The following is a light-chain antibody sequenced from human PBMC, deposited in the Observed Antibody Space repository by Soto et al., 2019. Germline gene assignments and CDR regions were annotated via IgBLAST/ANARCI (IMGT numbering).Light chain of an antibody. J-gene: IGKJ5*01. CDR1: ETISTY. V-gene: IGKV1-39*01. CDR2: AAS. CDR3: QQVHSNPIT. Sequence: DIQMTQSPSSLSASVGDRVTITCRTSETISTYVNWYQKKPGKAPKLLIYAASTLQSGVPSRFSGSGSGTDFTLTISSLQPEDFATYYCQQVHSNPITLGQGTRLEIK.